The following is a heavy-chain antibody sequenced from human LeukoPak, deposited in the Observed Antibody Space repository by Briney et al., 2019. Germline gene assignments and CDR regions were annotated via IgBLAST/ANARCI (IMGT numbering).Heavy chain of an antibody. J-gene: IGHJ6*03. CDR2: ISSSSSYI. CDR3: ARVLGDCSSTSCYSYYYYMDV. D-gene: IGHD2-2*01. Sequence: GGSLRLSCAASGFTFSSYSMNWVRQAPGKGLEWASSISSSSSYIYYADSVKGRFTISRDNAKNSLYLQMNRLRAEDTAVYYCARVLGDCSSTSCYSYYYYMDVWGKGTTVTISS. CDR1: GFTFSSYS. V-gene: IGHV3-21*01.